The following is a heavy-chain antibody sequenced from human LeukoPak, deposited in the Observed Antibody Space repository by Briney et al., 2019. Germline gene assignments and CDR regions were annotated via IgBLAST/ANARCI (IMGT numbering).Heavy chain of an antibody. V-gene: IGHV3-48*03. J-gene: IGHJ4*02. Sequence: GGSLRLSCAASGFTFSSFEMKWVRQAPGKGLEWVSYIGSGGSTIYYADSVKGRFTISRDNAKNSLYLQMNSLRAEDTAVYYCAKDMDHDYDDYGFDYWGQGTPVTVSS. CDR1: GFTFSSFE. CDR2: IGSGGSTI. D-gene: IGHD4-17*01. CDR3: AKDMDHDYDDYGFDY.